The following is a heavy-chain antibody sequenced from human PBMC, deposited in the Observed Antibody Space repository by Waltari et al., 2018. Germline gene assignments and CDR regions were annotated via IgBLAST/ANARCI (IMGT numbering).Heavy chain of an antibody. D-gene: IGHD2-2*01. CDR2: IVGSGGST. Sequence: EVQLVESGGGLVQPGGSLRLSCAASGFTFSRSAMSWVRQAPGKGLEWVSAIVGSGGSTYYADSVKGRFTISRDNSKNTLYLQMNSLRAEDTAVYYCAKPLNQLLWHDAFDIWCQGTMVTVSS. CDR3: AKPLNQLLWHDAFDI. V-gene: IGHV3-23*04. CDR1: GFTFSRSA. J-gene: IGHJ3*02.